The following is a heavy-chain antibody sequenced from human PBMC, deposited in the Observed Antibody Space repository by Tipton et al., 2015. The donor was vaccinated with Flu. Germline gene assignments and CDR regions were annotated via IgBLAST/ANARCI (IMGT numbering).Heavy chain of an antibody. CDR2: INHSGST. Sequence: TLSLTCAVYGGSFSGYYWSWIRQPPGKGLEWIGEINHSGSTNYNPSLKSRVTISVDTSKNQFSLKLSSVTAADTAVYYCARGPHGGYYDSSGSPRLNYYMDVWGKGTTVTVSS. D-gene: IGHD3-22*01. V-gene: IGHV4-34*01. CDR1: GGSFSGYY. J-gene: IGHJ6*03. CDR3: ARGPHGGYYDSSGSPRLNYYMDV.